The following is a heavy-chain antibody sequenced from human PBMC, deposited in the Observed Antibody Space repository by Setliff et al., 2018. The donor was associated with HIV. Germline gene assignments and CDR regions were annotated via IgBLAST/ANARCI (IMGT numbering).Heavy chain of an antibody. D-gene: IGHD2-15*01. CDR1: GGSISSRSYY. V-gene: IGHV4-39*07. Sequence: SETLSLTCSVFGGSISSRSYYWGWIRQSPGQGLEWIGNILSGGNTYYNPSLKSRVTISLDTSKNQFSLKLSSVTAADTAVYYCARGRHCMDGRCYPHYYYYHYMDVWAKGTTGTV. J-gene: IGHJ6*03. CDR3: ARGRHCMDGRCYPHYYYYHYMDV. CDR2: ILSGGNT.